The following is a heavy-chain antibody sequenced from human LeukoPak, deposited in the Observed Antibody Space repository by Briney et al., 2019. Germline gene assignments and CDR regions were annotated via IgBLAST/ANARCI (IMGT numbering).Heavy chain of an antibody. V-gene: IGHV4-39*07. J-gene: IGHJ4*02. CDR2: FYYGGIT. Sequence: SETLSLTCTVSGASITTTLYYWVWARQSPGKGLEWIGSFYYGGITYYNPSLKSRVTISVDTSKNQFSLKLSSVTAADTAVYYCARGYLGYYDILTGYLDWGQGTLVTVSS. CDR1: GASITTTLYY. D-gene: IGHD3-9*01. CDR3: ARGYLGYYDILTGYLD.